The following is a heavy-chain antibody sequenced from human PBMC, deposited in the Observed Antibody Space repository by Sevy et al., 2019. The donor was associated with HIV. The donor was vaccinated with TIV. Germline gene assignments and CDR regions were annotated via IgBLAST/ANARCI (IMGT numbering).Heavy chain of an antibody. CDR3: ARGGGYCSSTSCYTGWFDP. J-gene: IGHJ5*02. CDR1: GGTFSSYA. Sequence: ASVKVSCKASGGTFSSYAISWVRQAPGQGLEWMGGIIPIFGTANYAQKFQGRVTITADESTSRAYMELSSLRSEDTAGYYCARGGGYCSSTSCYTGWFDPWGQGTLVTVSS. V-gene: IGHV1-69*13. CDR2: IIPIFGTA. D-gene: IGHD2-2*01.